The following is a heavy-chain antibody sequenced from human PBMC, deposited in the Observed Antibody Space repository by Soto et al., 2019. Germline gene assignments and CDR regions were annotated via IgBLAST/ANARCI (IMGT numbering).Heavy chain of an antibody. J-gene: IGHJ4*02. CDR3: ARRMGPYYFDY. Sequence: GGSLRLSCAASGFTFSIYWMSWVRQAPGKGLEWVANIKQDGSEKYYVDSVKGRFTISRDNAKNSLYLQMNSLRAEDTAVYYCARRMGPYYFDYWGQGTLVTVSS. V-gene: IGHV3-7*01. CDR2: IKQDGSEK. D-gene: IGHD2-8*01. CDR1: GFTFSIYW.